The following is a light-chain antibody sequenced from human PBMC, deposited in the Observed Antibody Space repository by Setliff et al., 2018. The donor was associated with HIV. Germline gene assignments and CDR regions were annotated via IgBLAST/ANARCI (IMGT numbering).Light chain of an antibody. V-gene: IGLV2-18*02. J-gene: IGLJ2*01. CDR1: SNDVGPYNR. CDR2: EVA. Sequence: QSALTQPPSVSGSPGQSVTISCTGTSNDVGPYNRVSWYQQPPGTAPKLIIYEVANRPSGVPDRFSGSKSGNTASLTISGLQAEDEAHYYCSSYSSSSTLVFGGGT. CDR3: SSYSSSSTLV.